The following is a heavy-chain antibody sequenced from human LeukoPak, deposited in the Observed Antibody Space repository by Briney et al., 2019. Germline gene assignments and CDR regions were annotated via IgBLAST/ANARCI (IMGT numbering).Heavy chain of an antibody. CDR1: GSSLISGYY. J-gene: IGHJ6*03. D-gene: IGHD3-9*01. V-gene: IGHV4-38-2*01. CDR2: VYQSGTT. CDR3: ARRQYDIPGRYYYYYMDV. Sequence: SETLSLTCAVSGSSLISGYYWGWIRQPPGKGLEYVGSVYQSGTTYYNPSLKSRVTISVDTSKNQFSLKLSSVTASDTAVYYCARRQYDIPGRYYYYYMDVWGKGTTVTVSS.